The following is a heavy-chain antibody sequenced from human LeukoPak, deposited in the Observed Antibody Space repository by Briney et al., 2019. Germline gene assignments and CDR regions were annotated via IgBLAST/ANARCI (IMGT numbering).Heavy chain of an antibody. D-gene: IGHD3-10*01. Sequence: GGSLRLSCAASGFTFTSYAMSWVRQAPGKGLEWVSAISGSGGSTYSADSVQGRFTISRDNSKNTLYLQMNSLRAEDTAVYYCAITSYGSGTYQDSWGQGTLVTVSS. J-gene: IGHJ4*02. CDR1: GFTFTSYA. CDR3: AITSYGSGTYQDS. V-gene: IGHV3-23*01. CDR2: ISGSGGST.